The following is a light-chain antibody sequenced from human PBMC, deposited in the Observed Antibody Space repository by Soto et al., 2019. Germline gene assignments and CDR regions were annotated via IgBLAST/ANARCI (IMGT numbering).Light chain of an antibody. CDR3: QQFSDVPPP. V-gene: IGKV1-13*02. Sequence: AIQLTQSPSSLSASVGDRVTITCRASQALSSGFAWYQQKPGRAPKLLIYDAFNLESGVPSRFRGDRSGTDFTLTISSLQPEDLATYHCQQFSDVPPPFGGGTRVEIK. J-gene: IGKJ4*01. CDR2: DAF. CDR1: QALSSG.